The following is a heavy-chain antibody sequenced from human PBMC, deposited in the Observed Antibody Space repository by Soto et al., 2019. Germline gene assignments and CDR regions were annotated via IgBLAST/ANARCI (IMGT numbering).Heavy chain of an antibody. D-gene: IGHD6-6*01. Sequence: ASEKVSCKASGYTFTSYGISWLRQDPGQGLEWLGGISAYNGNTNYAQQLQGRVTMTTDTSTSTAYMELRSLRSDDTAVYYCARDSGGIAARRWYYYGMDVWGQGTTVTVSS. J-gene: IGHJ6*02. CDR1: GYTFTSYG. V-gene: IGHV1-18*01. CDR3: ARDSGGIAARRWYYYGMDV. CDR2: ISAYNGNT.